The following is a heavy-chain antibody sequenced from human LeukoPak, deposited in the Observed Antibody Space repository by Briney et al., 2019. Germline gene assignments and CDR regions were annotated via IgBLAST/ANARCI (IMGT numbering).Heavy chain of an antibody. J-gene: IGHJ4*02. V-gene: IGHV3-30*02. CDR1: GFTFGTYG. Sequence: PGGSLRLSCAASGFTFGTYGMHWVRQAPGKGLEWVAFIRYDGSNKYYADSVKGRFTISRDNAKNSLYLQMNSLRAEDTAVYYCARAHNWKYGSFDFWGQGTLVTVSS. CDR2: IRYDGSNK. CDR3: ARAHNWKYGSFDF. D-gene: IGHD1-7*01.